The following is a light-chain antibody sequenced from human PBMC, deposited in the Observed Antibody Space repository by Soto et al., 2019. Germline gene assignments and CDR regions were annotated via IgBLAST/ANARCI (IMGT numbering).Light chain of an antibody. CDR2: GAS. J-gene: IGKJ5*01. Sequence: VLKQSPGTLSLSPGERATLSCRASQTVSSTYLAWYQQKPGQAPRLLIYGASSRATGIPARFSGSGSGTEFTLTISSLQSEDFAVYYCQQYNNWPSITFGQGTRLEIK. CDR3: QQYNNWPSIT. V-gene: IGKV3D-15*01. CDR1: QTVSSTY.